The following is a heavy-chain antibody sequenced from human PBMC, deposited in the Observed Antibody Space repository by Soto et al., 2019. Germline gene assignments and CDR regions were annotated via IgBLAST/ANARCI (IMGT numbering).Heavy chain of an antibody. V-gene: IGHV3-21*01. CDR2: ISSSSSYI. Sequence: PGGSLRLSCAASGFTFSSYSMNWVRQAPGKGLEWVSSISSSSSYIYYADSVKGRFTISRDNAKNSLYLQMNSLRVEDTAVYYCARDSEGGYYYDSSGYYYFDYWGQGTLVTVSS. J-gene: IGHJ4*02. CDR3: ARDSEGGYYYDSSGYYYFDY. D-gene: IGHD3-22*01. CDR1: GFTFSSYS.